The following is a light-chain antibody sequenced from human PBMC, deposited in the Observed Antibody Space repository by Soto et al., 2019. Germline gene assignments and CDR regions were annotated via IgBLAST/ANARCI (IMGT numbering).Light chain of an antibody. CDR1: QSVGSY. Sequence: EMVLTQSPATLSLSPGERATLSCRASQSVGSYLAWYQQKPGQAPRLLIYDASNRATGIPARFSGSGSVTDFTLTISSLEPEDFGVYYCQQRSNRPPLFGGGTKVEIK. V-gene: IGKV3-11*01. CDR2: DAS. J-gene: IGKJ4*01. CDR3: QQRSNRPPL.